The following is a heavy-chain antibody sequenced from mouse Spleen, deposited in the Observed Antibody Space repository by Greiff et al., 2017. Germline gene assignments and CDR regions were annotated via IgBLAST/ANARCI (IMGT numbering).Heavy chain of an antibody. CDR1: GYAFSSYW. Sequence: VQLQQSGAELVKPGASVKISCKASGYAFSSYWMNWVKQRPGKGLEWIGQIYPGDGDTNYNGKFKGKATLTADKSSSTAYMQLSSLTSEDSAVYFCATIYYGNLYAMDYWGQGTSVTVSS. CDR3: ATIYYGNLYAMDY. V-gene: IGHV1-80*01. D-gene: IGHD2-1*01. CDR2: IYPGDGDT. J-gene: IGHJ4*01.